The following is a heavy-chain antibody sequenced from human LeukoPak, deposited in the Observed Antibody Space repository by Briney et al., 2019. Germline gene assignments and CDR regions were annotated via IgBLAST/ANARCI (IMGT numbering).Heavy chain of an antibody. J-gene: IGHJ4*02. D-gene: IGHD3-22*01. CDR3: ARVDYDSSGYYPLFDY. CDR2: IYPGDSDT. V-gene: IGHV5-51*01. Sequence: GESLKISCKGSGYSFTSYWIGWVRQMPGKGLEWMGIIYPGDSDTRYSPSFQGQVTISADTSISTAYLQWSSLKASDTAMYYCARVDYDSSGYYPLFDYWGQGTLVTVSS. CDR1: GYSFTSYW.